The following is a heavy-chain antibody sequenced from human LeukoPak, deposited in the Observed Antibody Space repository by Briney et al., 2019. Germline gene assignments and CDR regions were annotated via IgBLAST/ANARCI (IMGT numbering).Heavy chain of an antibody. J-gene: IGHJ4*02. CDR2: IYSGGST. Sequence: PGGSLRLSCAASGFTVSSNYMSWVRQAPGKGLKWVSVIYSGGSTYYADSVKGRFTISRHNSKNTLYLQMNSLRAEDTAVYYCARGKYDYVWGSYLVPFDYWGQGTLVTVSS. CDR1: GFTVSSNY. CDR3: ARGKYDYVWGSYLVPFDY. V-gene: IGHV3-53*04. D-gene: IGHD3-16*01.